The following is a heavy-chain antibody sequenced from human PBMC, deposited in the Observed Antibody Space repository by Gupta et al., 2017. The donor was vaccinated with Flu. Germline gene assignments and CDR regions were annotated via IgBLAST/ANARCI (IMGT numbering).Heavy chain of an antibody. V-gene: IGHV5-51*01. D-gene: IGHD6-6*01. CDR3: VSHRPHRRKVAEEIYF. J-gene: IGHJ4*02. CDR2: IYPGDSYT. Sequence: PGKDLEWMGIIYPGDSYTSYSPSFEAHVTISADKSINTAYLQWNSLKASDTAMYYCVSHRPHRRKVAEEIYFWGQGTPVTVSS.